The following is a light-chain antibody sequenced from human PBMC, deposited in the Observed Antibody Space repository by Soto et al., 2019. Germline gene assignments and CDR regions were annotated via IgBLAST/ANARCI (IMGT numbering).Light chain of an antibody. Sequence: EIVMTQSPATLSVSAGETATLSFRASQSVSNNVAWYQQKPGQAPRLLILGASTRATGIPARFSGSGSGTEFTLSISSLQSEDLAVYYCKQYKEWPPFTFGQGTRLEIK. V-gene: IGKV3-15*01. J-gene: IGKJ5*01. CDR1: QSVSNN. CDR2: GAS. CDR3: KQYKEWPPFT.